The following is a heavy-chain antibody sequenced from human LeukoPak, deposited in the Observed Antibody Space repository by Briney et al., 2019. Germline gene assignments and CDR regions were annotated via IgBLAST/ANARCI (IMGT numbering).Heavy chain of an antibody. D-gene: IGHD1-26*01. V-gene: IGHV3-30*02. CDR3: AKETPYSGSYFDY. J-gene: IGHJ4*02. CDR1: GFTLSSYG. CDR2: IRYGGSNR. Sequence: GGSLRLSCAASGFTLSSYGMHWVRQAPGKGLEWVAFIRYGGSNRYYADSVKGRFTISRDNSKNTLYLQMNSLRAEDTAVYYCAKETPYSGSYFDYWGQGTLVTVSS.